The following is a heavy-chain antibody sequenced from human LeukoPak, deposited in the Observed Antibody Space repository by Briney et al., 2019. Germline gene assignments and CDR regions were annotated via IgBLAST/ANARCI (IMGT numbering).Heavy chain of an antibody. V-gene: IGHV3-33*01. CDR3: ARDAGDFYYFDY. CDR1: GFTFSSYG. CDR2: IWYDGSNK. J-gene: IGHJ4*02. Sequence: GGSLRLSCAASGFTFSSYGMHWVRQAPGKGLEWVAVIWYDGSNKYYADSVKGRFTIFRDNSKNTLYLQMNSLRAEDTAVYYCARDAGDFYYFDYWGQGTLVTVSS. D-gene: IGHD4-17*01.